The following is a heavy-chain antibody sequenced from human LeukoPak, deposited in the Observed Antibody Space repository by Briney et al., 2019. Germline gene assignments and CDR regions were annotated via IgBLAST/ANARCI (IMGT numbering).Heavy chain of an antibody. Sequence: GGSLRLSCAASGFTFSSYSMNWVRQAPGKGLEWVSSISSSSSYIYYADSVKGRFTISRDNAKDPLYLQMNSLRAEDTAVYYCASTYCSSTSCYYYWGQGTLVTVSS. CDR3: ASTYCSSTSCYYY. J-gene: IGHJ4*02. D-gene: IGHD2-2*01. CDR1: GFTFSSYS. V-gene: IGHV3-21*01. CDR2: ISSSSSYI.